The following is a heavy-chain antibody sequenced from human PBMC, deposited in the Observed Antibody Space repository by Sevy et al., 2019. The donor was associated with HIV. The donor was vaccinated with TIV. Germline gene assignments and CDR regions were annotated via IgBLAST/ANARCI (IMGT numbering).Heavy chain of an antibody. CDR2: ISGSGGST. D-gene: IGHD3-10*01. V-gene: IGHV3-23*01. Sequence: GGSLRLSCAASGFTFSSYAMSWVRQAPGKGLEWVSAISGSGGSTYYANSVKGRFTISRDNSKNTLYLQMNSLRAEDTAVYYCAKDTGSGSYFDAFDIWGQGTMVTVSS. J-gene: IGHJ3*02. CDR3: AKDTGSGSYFDAFDI. CDR1: GFTFSSYA.